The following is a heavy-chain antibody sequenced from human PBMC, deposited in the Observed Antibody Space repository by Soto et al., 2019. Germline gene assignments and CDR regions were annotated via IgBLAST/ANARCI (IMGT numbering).Heavy chain of an antibody. Sequence: PGGTLRLFCVASGFTFSSFEMNWVRQAPGKGLEWISYIGSGGKTTYYADSVKGRFTISRDNAKNSLYLQMSSLRAEDAAVYYCARNYIIYYDGSRAHYSWGRGTLVTVSS. J-gene: IGHJ5*02. CDR1: GFTFSSFE. CDR2: IGSGGKTT. CDR3: ARNYIIYYDGSRAHYS. V-gene: IGHV3-48*03. D-gene: IGHD3-22*01.